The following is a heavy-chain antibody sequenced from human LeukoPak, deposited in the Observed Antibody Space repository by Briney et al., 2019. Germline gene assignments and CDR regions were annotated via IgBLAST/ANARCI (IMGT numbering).Heavy chain of an antibody. V-gene: IGHV4-34*01. CDR1: GGSFSGYY. D-gene: IGHD6-13*01. CDR2: INHSGST. Sequence: SETLSLTCAVYGGSFSGYYWSWIRQPPGKGLEWIGEINHSGSTNYNPSLKSRVTISVDTSKNQFSLKLSSVTAADTAVYYCARVQGYSSSYWFDPWGQGTLVTVSS. J-gene: IGHJ5*02. CDR3: ARVQGYSSSYWFDP.